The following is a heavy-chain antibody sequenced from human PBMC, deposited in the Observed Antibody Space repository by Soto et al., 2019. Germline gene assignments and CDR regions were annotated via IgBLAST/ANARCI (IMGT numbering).Heavy chain of an antibody. CDR1: GFTFSDFA. Sequence: GGSLRLSCAASGFTFSDFAMAWVRQAPGKGLEWVSSASGSGSGTYYADSVKGRFTISRDNSKNTLFLHMTNLRAGDTALYFCAKGRPGVAAAPDYWGQGTLVTVSS. J-gene: IGHJ4*02. D-gene: IGHD2-21*01. V-gene: IGHV3-23*01. CDR2: ASGSGSGT. CDR3: AKGRPGVAAAPDY.